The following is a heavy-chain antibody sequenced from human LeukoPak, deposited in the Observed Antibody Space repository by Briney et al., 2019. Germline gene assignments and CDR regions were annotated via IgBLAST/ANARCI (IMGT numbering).Heavy chain of an antibody. Sequence: GESLKISCKGSGYSFTSYWIGWVRQMPGKGLEWMGIIYPGGSDTRYSPSFQGQVTISADKSISTAYLQWSSLKASDTAMYYCARRTYSSSWYEGGYFDYWGQGTLVTVSS. V-gene: IGHV5-51*01. D-gene: IGHD6-13*01. CDR3: ARRTYSSSWYEGGYFDY. CDR2: IYPGGSDT. CDR1: GYSFTSYW. J-gene: IGHJ4*02.